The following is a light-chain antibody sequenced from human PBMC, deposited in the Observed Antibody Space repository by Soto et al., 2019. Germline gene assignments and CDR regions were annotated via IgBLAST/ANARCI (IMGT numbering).Light chain of an antibody. Sequence: DIQMTQSPSSLSASVNDRVAITCRASQSIRNNLNWYQHKPGRAPKLLIFAASNLQSGVPSRFSGSGSGTDITHSISDLQPEGFATYYCHQSFSTPLTFGRGTKVEIK. V-gene: IGKV1-39*01. J-gene: IGKJ4*01. CDR3: HQSFSTPLT. CDR1: QSIRNN. CDR2: AAS.